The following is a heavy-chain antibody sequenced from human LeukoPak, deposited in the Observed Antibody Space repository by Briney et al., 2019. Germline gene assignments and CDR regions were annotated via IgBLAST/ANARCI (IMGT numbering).Heavy chain of an antibody. D-gene: IGHD1-1*01. J-gene: IGHJ5*02. CDR1: GYTFTSYY. Sequence: ASVKVSCKASGYTFTSYYMHWVRQAPGQGLEWMGIINPSGGSTSYAQKFQGRVTMTRDTSTSTVYMELSSLRSEDTAVYYCARSFVDNWNDDWFDPWGQGTLVTVSS. V-gene: IGHV1-46*01. CDR2: INPSGGST. CDR3: ARSFVDNWNDDWFDP.